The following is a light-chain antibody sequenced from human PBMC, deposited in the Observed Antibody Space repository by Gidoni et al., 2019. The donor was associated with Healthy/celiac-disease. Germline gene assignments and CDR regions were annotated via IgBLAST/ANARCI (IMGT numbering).Light chain of an antibody. CDR3: NSRDSSGNQYV. CDR1: SLRSYY. Sequence: SSELTQDPAVSVALGQTVRITCQGYSLRSYYASWYQQKPGQAPVVGFYGKNNRPSGIPDRFSGSSSGNTASLTITGAQAEDEADYYCNSRDSSGNQYVFGTGTKVTVL. CDR2: GKN. V-gene: IGLV3-19*01. J-gene: IGLJ1*01.